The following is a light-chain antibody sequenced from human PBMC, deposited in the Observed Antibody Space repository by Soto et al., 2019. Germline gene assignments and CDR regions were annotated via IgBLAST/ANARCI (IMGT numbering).Light chain of an antibody. CDR1: QTISSW. V-gene: IGKV1-5*03. CDR3: QHYNSYSEA. Sequence: IPLTPSPSTLSGSVLYRLTITFRASQTISSWLAWYQQKPGKAPKLLIYKASTLKSGVPSRFSGSGSGTEFTLTISSLQPDDFATYYCQHYNSYSEAFGQGPKVDIK. CDR2: KAS. J-gene: IGKJ1*01.